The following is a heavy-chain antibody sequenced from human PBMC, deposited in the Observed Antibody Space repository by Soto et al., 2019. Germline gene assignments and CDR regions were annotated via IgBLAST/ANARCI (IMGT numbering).Heavy chain of an antibody. CDR2: IFYSGTT. J-gene: IGHJ5*02. Sequence: SETLSLTCTVSGGSLSNHYWSWIRQHPGKGLEWIGYIFYSGTTYYNPSLKSRVTISVDTSKNQFSLKLSSVTDADTAVYYCARSVDPWGQGTLVTVSS. V-gene: IGHV4-59*11. CDR3: ARSVDP. CDR1: GGSLSNHY.